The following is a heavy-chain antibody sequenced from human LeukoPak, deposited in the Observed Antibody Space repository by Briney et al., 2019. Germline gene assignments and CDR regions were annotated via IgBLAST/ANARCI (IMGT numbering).Heavy chain of an antibody. J-gene: IGHJ6*02. CDR2: IYYSGST. V-gene: IGHV4-34*01. CDR1: GGSFSGYY. Sequence: PSETLSLTCAVYGGSFSGYYWSWIRQPPGKGLEWIGSIYYSGSTYYNPSLKSRVTISVDTSKNQFSLKLSSVTAADTAVYYCASYNYYYGMDVWGQGTTVTVSS. CDR3: ASYNYYYGMDV.